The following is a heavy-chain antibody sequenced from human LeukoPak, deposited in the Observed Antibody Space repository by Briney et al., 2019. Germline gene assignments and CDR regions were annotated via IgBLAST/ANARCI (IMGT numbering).Heavy chain of an antibody. D-gene: IGHD4-17*01. V-gene: IGHV1-18*01. CDR2: ITPYNDKT. CDR3: ARGPTTATDIPWPFDY. CDR1: GYTLVNHG. J-gene: IGHJ4*02. Sequence: GASVKVSCKASGYTLVNHGITWVRQAPGQGLEWMGWITPYNDKTNYAQRFQGRLTMTTETSTNTAYMELRSLRSDDTAVYYCARGPTTATDIPWPFDYWGQGTLVTVSS.